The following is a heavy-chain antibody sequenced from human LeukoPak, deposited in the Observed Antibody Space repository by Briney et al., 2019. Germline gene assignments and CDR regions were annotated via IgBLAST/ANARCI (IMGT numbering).Heavy chain of an antibody. D-gene: IGHD3-10*01. CDR2: IYYSGTT. V-gene: IGHV4-59*01. CDR1: SGSTNCFY. CDR3: ARLARLSLIRGVTGYHSLDV. Sequence: SETLSLTCTVSSGSTNCFYWSWIRQPPGGGLEWIGYIYYSGTTNYNPSLKSRVTISIDTSKNQFSLKLSSVTAADTAVYYCARLARLSLIRGVTGYHSLDVWGKGTKVTVSS. J-gene: IGHJ6*04.